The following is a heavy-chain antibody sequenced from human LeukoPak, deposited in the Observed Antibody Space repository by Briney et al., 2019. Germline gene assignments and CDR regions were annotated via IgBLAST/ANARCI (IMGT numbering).Heavy chain of an antibody. CDR1: GYTFTGYY. Sequence: EASVKVSCKASGYTFTGYYMHWVRQAPGQGLEWMGWINPNSGGTNYAQKFQGRVTMTRDTSISTAYMELSRLRSDDTAVYYCARVVNRIAAVFDYWGQGPLVTVSS. CDR3: ARVVNRIAAVFDY. V-gene: IGHV1-2*02. CDR2: INPNSGGT. D-gene: IGHD6-13*01. J-gene: IGHJ4*02.